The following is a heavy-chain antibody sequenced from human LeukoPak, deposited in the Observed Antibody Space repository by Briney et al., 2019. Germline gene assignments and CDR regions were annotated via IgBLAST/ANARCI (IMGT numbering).Heavy chain of an antibody. CDR2: IWYDGSNK. D-gene: IGHD3-3*01. J-gene: IGHJ6*02. CDR3: ARDFPSGGMDV. V-gene: IGHV3-33*01. Sequence: GGSLRLSCAASGFTFSSYGMHWVRQAPGKGLEWVAVIWYDGSNKYYADSVKGRFTTSRDNSKNTLYLQMNSLRAEDTAVYYCARDFPSGGMDVWGQGTTVTVSS. CDR1: GFTFSSYG.